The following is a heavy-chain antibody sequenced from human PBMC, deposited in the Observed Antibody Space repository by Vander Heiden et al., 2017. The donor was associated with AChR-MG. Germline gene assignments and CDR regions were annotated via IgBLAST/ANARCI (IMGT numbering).Heavy chain of an antibody. CDR2: VNPGTGNT. CDR3: ARGHAVAVVPAAPRLDP. CDR1: GYTFTAYY. Sequence: QVQLVQSGAEVKEPGTSVKVSCKASGYTFTAYYLHWVRQAPGQGLEWMGVVNPGTGNTNYAQKFQGRVTMTRDTSTTTFYMDLSSLRSEDTAVYYCARGHAVAVVPAAPRLDPWGQGTLVTVSS. D-gene: IGHD2-2*01. J-gene: IGHJ5*02. V-gene: IGHV1-46*01.